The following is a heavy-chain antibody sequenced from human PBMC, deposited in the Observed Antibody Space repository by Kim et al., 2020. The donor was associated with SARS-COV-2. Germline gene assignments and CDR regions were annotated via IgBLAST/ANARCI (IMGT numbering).Heavy chain of an antibody. Sequence: SETLSLTCTVSGGSISSYYWSWIRQPPGKGLEWIGYIYYSGSTNYNPSLKSRVTISVDTSKNQFSLKLSSVTAADTAVYYCARGTYEILTGYYSRFDYLG. CDR2: IYYSGST. V-gene: IGHV4-59*01. D-gene: IGHD3-9*01. J-gene: IGHJ4*01. CDR1: GGSISSYY. CDR3: ARGTYEILTGYYSRFDY.